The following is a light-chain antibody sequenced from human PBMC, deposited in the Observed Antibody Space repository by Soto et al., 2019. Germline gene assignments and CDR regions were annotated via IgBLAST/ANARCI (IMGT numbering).Light chain of an antibody. CDR3: AAWDGSLNGWV. Sequence: QSVLTQAPSVSGTPGQRVTISCSGSRSNIGSNTVSWYQQVPGTAPKVLIYSNVQRPSGVPDRFSGSKSGTSASLAIGGLQSEDESDDYCAAWDGSLNGWVFGGGTKVTVL. CDR2: SNV. V-gene: IGLV1-44*01. J-gene: IGLJ3*02. CDR1: RSNIGSNT.